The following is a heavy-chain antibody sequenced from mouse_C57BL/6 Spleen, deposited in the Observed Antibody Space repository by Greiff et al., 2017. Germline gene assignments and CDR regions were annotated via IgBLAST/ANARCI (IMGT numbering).Heavy chain of an antibody. Sequence: VQLKQSGPELVKPGASVKISCKASGYTFTDYYMNWVKQSHGKSLEWIGDINPNNGGTSFNQQFKGKATVSVDKSSSTAYMELRSLTSEDSAVYYSAKRGSTTVVDYWGQGTTLTVSS. V-gene: IGHV1-26*01. CDR1: GYTFTDYY. CDR3: AKRGSTTVVDY. J-gene: IGHJ2*01. D-gene: IGHD1-1*01. CDR2: INPNNGGT.